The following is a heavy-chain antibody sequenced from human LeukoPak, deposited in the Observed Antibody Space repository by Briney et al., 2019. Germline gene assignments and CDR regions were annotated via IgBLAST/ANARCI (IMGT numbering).Heavy chain of an antibody. CDR2: IYTSGST. J-gene: IGHJ4*02. CDR1: GGSISSYY. D-gene: IGHD6-13*01. V-gene: IGHV4-4*09. Sequence: SETLSLTCTVSGGSISSYYWSWIRQPPGKGLEWIGYIYTSGSTNYNPSLKSRVTISVDTPKNQFSLKLSSVTAADTAVYYCARQAAAAGAFFDYWGQGTLVTVSS. CDR3: ARQAAAAGAFFDY.